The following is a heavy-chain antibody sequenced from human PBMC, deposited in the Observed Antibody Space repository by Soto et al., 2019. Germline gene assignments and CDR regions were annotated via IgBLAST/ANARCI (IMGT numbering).Heavy chain of an antibody. CDR1: GFTFSNAW. Sequence: EVQLVESGGGLVKPGGSLRLSCAASGFTFSNAWMNWVRQAPGKGLEWVGRIKSKTDGGTTDYAAPVKGRFTISRDDSKNKLYLQMNSLKTEDTAVYYCTTDLSTSCWYFKNDYWGQGTLVTVSS. D-gene: IGHD6-19*01. CDR2: IKSKTDGGTT. V-gene: IGHV3-15*07. CDR3: TTDLSTSCWYFKNDY. J-gene: IGHJ4*02.